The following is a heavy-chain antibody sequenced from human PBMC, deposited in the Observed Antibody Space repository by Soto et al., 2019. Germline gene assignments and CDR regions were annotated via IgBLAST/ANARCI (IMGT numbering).Heavy chain of an antibody. V-gene: IGHV4-59*12. CDR2: IYYSGST. D-gene: IGHD3-10*01. Sequence: SETLSLTCTVSGGSISSYYWSWIRQPPGKGLEWIGYIYYSGSTYYNPSLKSRVTISVDTSKNQFSLKLSSVTAADTAVYYCARDQWGMVRGVIIGYYYYMDVWGKGTTVTVSS. CDR3: ARDQWGMVRGVIIGYYYYMDV. CDR1: GGSISSYY. J-gene: IGHJ6*03.